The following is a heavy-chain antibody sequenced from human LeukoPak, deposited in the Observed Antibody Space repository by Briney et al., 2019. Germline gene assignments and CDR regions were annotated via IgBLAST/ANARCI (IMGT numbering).Heavy chain of an antibody. CDR3: ARVNDFWSGYYTGKGPSFDY. Sequence: PSETLSLTCTVSGGSVSSGSYYWSWIRQPPGKGLEWIGYIYYSGSTNYNPSLKSRVTISVDTSKNQFSLKLGSVTAADTAVYYCARVNDFWSGYYTGKGPSFDYWGQGTLVTVSS. CDR2: IYYSGST. J-gene: IGHJ4*02. CDR1: GGSVSSGSYY. V-gene: IGHV4-61*01. D-gene: IGHD3-3*01.